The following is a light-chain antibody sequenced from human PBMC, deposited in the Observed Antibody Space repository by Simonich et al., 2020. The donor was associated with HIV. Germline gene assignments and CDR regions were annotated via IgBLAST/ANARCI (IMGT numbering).Light chain of an antibody. Sequence: DIQMTQSPSTLSASVGDRVTITCRASRSISSWLAWYQQKPGKAPKLLVYAASSLQSGVPSRFSGSGSGTDFTLTISSLQPEDFATYYCQQSYSTRFTFGPGTKVDIK. CDR1: RSISSW. V-gene: IGKV1-39*01. J-gene: IGKJ3*01. CDR2: AAS. CDR3: QQSYSTRFT.